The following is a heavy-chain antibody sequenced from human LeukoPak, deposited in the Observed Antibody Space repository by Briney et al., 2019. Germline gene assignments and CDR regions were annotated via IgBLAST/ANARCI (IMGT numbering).Heavy chain of an antibody. CDR2: VRYNGNDK. Sequence: GGSLRLSCAASGFTFSAYGMQWVRQAPGKGLEWVAFVRYNGNDKYYADSVKGRFTISRDNSKNTVYLQMNTLRAEDTAVYYCAKAGSGWYAPYWGQGTLVTVSS. V-gene: IGHV3-30*02. CDR1: GFTFSAYG. D-gene: IGHD6-19*01. CDR3: AKAGSGWYAPY. J-gene: IGHJ4*02.